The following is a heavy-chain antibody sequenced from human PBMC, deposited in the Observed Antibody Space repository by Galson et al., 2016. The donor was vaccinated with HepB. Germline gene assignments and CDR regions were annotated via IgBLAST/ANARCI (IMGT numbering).Heavy chain of an antibody. Sequence: LSLTCSVSAGSISSGGCYWSWIRQHPGKGLEWIGYINHSGTTYYNPSLSSRAAISVDTSKNQFSLEVGSVTAADTAVYYCARVSGNAFDIWGHGTMVTVSS. V-gene: IGHV4-31*03. CDR3: ARVSGNAFDI. CDR1: AGSISSGGCY. J-gene: IGHJ3*02. CDR2: INHSGTT.